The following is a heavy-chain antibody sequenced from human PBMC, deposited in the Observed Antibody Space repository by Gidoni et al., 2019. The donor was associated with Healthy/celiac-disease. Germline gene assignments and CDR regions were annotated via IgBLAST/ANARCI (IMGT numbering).Heavy chain of an antibody. CDR2: ISSSSSYI. V-gene: IGHV3-21*01. CDR1: GFTFSSYS. J-gene: IGHJ5*02. CDR3: ARDRGSVTLESNWFDP. Sequence: EVQLVESGGGLVKPGGSLRLSCAASGFTFSSYSMNWVRQAPGKGLEWGSSISSSSSYIYYADSVKGRFTISRDNAKNSLYLQMNSLRAEDTAVYYCARDRGSVTLESNWFDPWGQGTLVTVSS. D-gene: IGHD4-17*01.